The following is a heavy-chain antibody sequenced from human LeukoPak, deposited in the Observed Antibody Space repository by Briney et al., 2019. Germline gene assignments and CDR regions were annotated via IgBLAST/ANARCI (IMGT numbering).Heavy chain of an antibody. CDR2: IYTSGST. D-gene: IGHD3-10*01. CDR1: GGSISSYY. J-gene: IGHJ6*03. V-gene: IGHV4-4*07. CDR3: ARARVDGDYYGSGSYFSNYYYYYMDV. Sequence: PSETLSLTCTVSGGSISSYYWSWIRQPAGKGLEWIGRIYTSGSTNYNPSLKSRVTMSVDTSKNQFSLKLSSVTAADTAVYYCARARVDGDYYGSGSYFSNYYYYYMDVWGKGTTVTISS.